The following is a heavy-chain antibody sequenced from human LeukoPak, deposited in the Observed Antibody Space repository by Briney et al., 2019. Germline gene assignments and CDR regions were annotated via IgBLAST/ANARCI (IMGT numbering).Heavy chain of an antibody. CDR3: ARRRYYDSTGYFE. V-gene: IGHV4-39*01. D-gene: IGHD3-22*01. CDR1: GDYISSSSYY. Sequence: SETLTLTCAVSGDYISSSSYYWGWIRQSPGTGLGWIGDIYHSGRTYYNPSLKSRVAISIDTSKNQFSLRLRSMTAADTAVFYCARRRYYDSTGYFEWGRGTLVTVSS. J-gene: IGHJ1*01. CDR2: IYHSGRT.